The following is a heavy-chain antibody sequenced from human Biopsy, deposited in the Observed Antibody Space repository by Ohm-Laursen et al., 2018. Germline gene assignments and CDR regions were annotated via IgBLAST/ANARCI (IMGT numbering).Heavy chain of an antibody. Sequence: SDTLSLTCTVSGGSISSDYWSWIRQTPGKGLEWIGYIYYSGSTNYNPSLKSRVTISVDTSKNQFPLRMNSVAAAGTAVYYWARATNSTGWPYYYFYGMDVWGQGTTVTVSS. CDR3: ARATNSTGWPYYYFYGMDV. CDR2: IYYSGST. J-gene: IGHJ6*02. CDR1: GGSISSDY. V-gene: IGHV4-59*07. D-gene: IGHD2/OR15-2a*01.